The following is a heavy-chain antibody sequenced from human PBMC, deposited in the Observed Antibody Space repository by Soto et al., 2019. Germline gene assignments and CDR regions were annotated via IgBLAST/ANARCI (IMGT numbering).Heavy chain of an antibody. CDR1: GYTFTSYG. CDR2: ISAYNGNT. CDR3: ARDRDISSWYNWFDP. Sequence: SVNVSCKASGYTFTSYGISWVRQAPGQGLEWMGWISAYNGNTNYAQKLQGRVTMTTDTSTSTAYMELRGPRSDDTAVYYCARDRDISSWYNWFDPWGQGTLVTVSS. V-gene: IGHV1-18*01. D-gene: IGHD6-13*01. J-gene: IGHJ5*02.